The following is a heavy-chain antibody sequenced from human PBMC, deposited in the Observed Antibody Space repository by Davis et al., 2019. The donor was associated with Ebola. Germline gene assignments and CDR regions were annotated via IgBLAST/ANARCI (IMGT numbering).Heavy chain of an antibody. Sequence: PGGSLRLSCAASGFTFSSYGMHWVRQAPGKGLEWVAVISYDGSNKYYADSVKGLFTISRDNYKNTLYLQMNSLRDEDTAVYYCEKDTGNYGDYVIVLYDYYYGMDVWGQGTTVTVSS. V-gene: IGHV3-30*18. J-gene: IGHJ6*02. CDR3: EKDTGNYGDYVIVLYDYYYGMDV. CDR2: ISYDGSNK. D-gene: IGHD4-17*01. CDR1: GFTFSSYG.